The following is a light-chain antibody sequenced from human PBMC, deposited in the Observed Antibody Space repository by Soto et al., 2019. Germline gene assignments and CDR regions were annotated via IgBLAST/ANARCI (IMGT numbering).Light chain of an antibody. CDR3: KQYNSYLIT. V-gene: IGKV1-9*01. J-gene: IGKJ5*01. Sequence: DIQMTQSQSSLSASVGDRVTITCRASQSIVTYLNWYLQKPGKAHTLLIYAAYNLQSGVQSRFSGSGSGTEFTLTIRSLQPDDFATYYCKQYNSYLITFGQGTRLEIK. CDR2: AAY. CDR1: QSIVTY.